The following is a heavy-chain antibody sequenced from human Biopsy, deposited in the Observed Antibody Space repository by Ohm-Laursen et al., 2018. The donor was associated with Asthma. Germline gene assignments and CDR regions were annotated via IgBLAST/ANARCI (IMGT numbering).Heavy chain of an antibody. CDR1: GGSISISGFY. V-gene: IGHV4-39*01. J-gene: IGHJ4*02. Sequence: SETLSLTCSVAGGSISISGFYWGWIRQPPGKGLEWIGSIHYSGSTYFNPSLKSRVTIFVDTSKNQFSQKVDSVTAADTAVYYCARLTGNFRIDYWGQGTLVTVSS. CDR2: IHYSGST. CDR3: ARLTGNFRIDY. D-gene: IGHD4-23*01.